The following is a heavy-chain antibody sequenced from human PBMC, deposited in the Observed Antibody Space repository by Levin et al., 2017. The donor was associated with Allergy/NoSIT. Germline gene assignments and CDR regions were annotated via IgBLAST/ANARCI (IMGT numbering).Heavy chain of an antibody. CDR2: ISYDGSNK. V-gene: IGHV3-30-3*01. J-gene: IGHJ4*02. D-gene: IGHD6-19*01. CDR3: ARDKDSSGWYEDY. CDR1: GFTFSSYA. Sequence: GESLKISCAASGFTFSSYAMHWVRQAPGKGLEWVAVISYDGSNKYYADSVKGRFTISRDNSKNTLYLQMNSLRAEDTAVYYCARDKDSSGWYEDYWGQGTLVTVSS.